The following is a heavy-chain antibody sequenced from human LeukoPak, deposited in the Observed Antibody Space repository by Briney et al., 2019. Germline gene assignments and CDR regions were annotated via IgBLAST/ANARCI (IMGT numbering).Heavy chain of an antibody. CDR1: GYTFTGYC. D-gene: IGHD3-22*01. J-gene: IGHJ4*02. CDR3: ARSRLGGYDSSGYLYYFDY. CDR2: INPNSDIT. Sequence: ASVKVSCKASGYTFTGYCIHWVRPAPGQGLEWIGRINPNSDITSYAQKFQGRVTMTRDTSINTAYMELSRLRSDDTAVYYCARSRLGGYDSSGYLYYFDYWGQGTLVTVSS. V-gene: IGHV1-2*06.